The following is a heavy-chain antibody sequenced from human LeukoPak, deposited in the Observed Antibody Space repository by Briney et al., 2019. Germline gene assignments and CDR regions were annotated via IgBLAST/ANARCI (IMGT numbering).Heavy chain of an antibody. CDR2: ISYDGSNK. CDR3: ARDQFPEDSSGYYPLD. V-gene: IGHV3-30-3*01. CDR1: GFTFSSYA. D-gene: IGHD3-22*01. J-gene: IGHJ4*02. Sequence: GGSLRLSCAVPGFTFSSYAMHWVRQAPGKGLEWVAVISYDGSNKYYADSVKGRFTISRDNSKNTLYLQMNSLRAEDTAVYYCARDQFPEDSSGYYPLDWGQGTLVTVSS.